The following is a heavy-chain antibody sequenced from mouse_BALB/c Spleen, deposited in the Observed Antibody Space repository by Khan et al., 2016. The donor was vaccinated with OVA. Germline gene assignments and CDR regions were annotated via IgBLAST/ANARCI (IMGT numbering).Heavy chain of an antibody. V-gene: IGHV3-2*02. CDR1: GYSITSDYA. J-gene: IGHJ2*01. CDR3: ARNNCYGYYFDY. CDR2: ISYSGST. Sequence: EVQLQESGPGLVKPSQSLSLTCTVTGYSITSDYAWNWIRQFPGNKLEWMGYISYSGSTSYNPSLKSRISITRDTSKNQFFLQLNSVTTEDTATYYCARNNCYGYYFDYWGQGTTLTVSS. D-gene: IGHD1-1*01.